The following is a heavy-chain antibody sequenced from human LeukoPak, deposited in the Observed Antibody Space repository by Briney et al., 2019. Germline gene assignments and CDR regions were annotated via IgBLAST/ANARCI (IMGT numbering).Heavy chain of an antibody. CDR1: GGSFSGYY. Sequence: SETLSLTCAVYGGSFSGYYWSWIRQPPGKGLEWIGEINHRGSTNYNPSLKSRVTISVDTSKDQFSLKLSSVTAADTAVYYCARGDILTGYVYWGQGALVTVSS. V-gene: IGHV4-34*01. CDR2: INHRGST. J-gene: IGHJ4*02. CDR3: ARGDILTGYVY. D-gene: IGHD3-9*01.